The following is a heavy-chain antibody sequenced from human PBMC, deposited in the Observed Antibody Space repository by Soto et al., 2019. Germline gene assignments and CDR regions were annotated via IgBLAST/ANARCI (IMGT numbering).Heavy chain of an antibody. D-gene: IGHD3-3*01. CDR1: GFTFDDYA. CDR3: AKDRDYVFWSGSLPHNWFDP. Sequence: EVQLVESGGGLVQPGRSLRLSCAASGFTFDDYAMHWVRQTPGKGLEWVSGISWNSGGIGYADSVKGRFTISRDNAKNSLYLQMNSLRAEDTALYYCAKDRDYVFWSGSLPHNWFDPWGQGTLVTVSS. CDR2: ISWNSGGI. J-gene: IGHJ5*02. V-gene: IGHV3-9*01.